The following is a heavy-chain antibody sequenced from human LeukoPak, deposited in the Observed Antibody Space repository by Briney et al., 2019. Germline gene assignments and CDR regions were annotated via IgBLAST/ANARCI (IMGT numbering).Heavy chain of an antibody. D-gene: IGHD3-16*01. Sequence: SETLSLTCTVSGGSISSGSYYWSWIRQPAGKGLEWIGRIYTSGSTNYNPSLKSRVTISVDTSKNQFSLKLSSVTAADTAVYYCARGGGGEGYYFDYWGQGILVTVSS. CDR3: ARGGGGEGYYFDY. J-gene: IGHJ4*02. V-gene: IGHV4-61*02. CDR2: IYTSGST. CDR1: GGSISSGSYY.